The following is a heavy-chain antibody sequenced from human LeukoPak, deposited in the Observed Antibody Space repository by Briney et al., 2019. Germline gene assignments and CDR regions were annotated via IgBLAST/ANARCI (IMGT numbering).Heavy chain of an antibody. CDR1: GFTFSSYS. CDR3: ARDDVAGINSGTDY. V-gene: IGHV3-21*01. D-gene: IGHD1-26*01. CDR2: ISSSSSYI. J-gene: IGHJ4*02. Sequence: PGGSLRLSCAASGFTFSSYSMNWVRQAPGKGLEWVSSISSSSSYIYYADSVKGRFTISRDNAKNSLYLQMNSLRAEDTAVYYCARDDVAGINSGTDYWGQGTLVTVSS.